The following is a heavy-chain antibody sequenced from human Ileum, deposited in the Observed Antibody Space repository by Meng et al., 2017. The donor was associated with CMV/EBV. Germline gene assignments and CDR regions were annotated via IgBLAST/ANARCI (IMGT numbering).Heavy chain of an antibody. V-gene: IGHV3-48*03. CDR2: IYSSSAI. CDR1: GFTFNTYE. Sequence: GESLKISCTASGFTFNTYEMNWVRQAPGKGLEWISYIYSSSAIYYADSVKGRFTISRDNAKNSLYLQMNSLRAEDTAVYYCAREDTSDALDIWGQGTMVTVSS. J-gene: IGHJ3*02. CDR3: AREDTSDALDI.